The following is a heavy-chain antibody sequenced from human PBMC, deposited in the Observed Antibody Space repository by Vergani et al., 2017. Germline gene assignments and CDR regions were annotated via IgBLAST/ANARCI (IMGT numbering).Heavy chain of an antibody. CDR3: VRTRSGSCTGGSCYSGWFDP. CDR2: INSNSGNP. D-gene: IGHD2-15*01. Sequence: QVQLVQSGSEVKKPGASVKVSCRASGYTFTNYALNWVRQAPGQGLEWMGWINSNSGNPTYAQVFKGRFVFSLDSSVSTSYLQINSLQPEDTAVYYCVRTRSGSCTGGSCYSGWFDPWGQGTLVTVSS. CDR1: GYTFTNYA. V-gene: IGHV7-4-1*02. J-gene: IGHJ5*02.